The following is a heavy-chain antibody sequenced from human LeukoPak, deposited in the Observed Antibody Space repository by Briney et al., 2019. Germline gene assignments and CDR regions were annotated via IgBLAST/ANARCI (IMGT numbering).Heavy chain of an antibody. J-gene: IGHJ4*02. Sequence: SETLSLTCGVYNGSFNGYYWTWIRQPPGKGLEWIGEIHRSGNTNYHPSLRSRVTISVDTSKDHVYLTLNSVAAADTAIYYCAASLWFGVNPEYWGQGTLVTVSS. CDR3: AASLWFGVNPEY. CDR2: IHRSGNT. V-gene: IGHV4-34*01. D-gene: IGHD3-10*01. CDR1: NGSFNGYY.